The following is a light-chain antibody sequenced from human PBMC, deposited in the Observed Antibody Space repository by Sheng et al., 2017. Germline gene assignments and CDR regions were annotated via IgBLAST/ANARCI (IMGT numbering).Light chain of an antibody. CDR2: QDS. Sequence: SYELTQPPSVSVSPGQTASITCSGDKLGDKYACWYQQKPGQSPVPVIYQDSKRPSGIPERFSGSNSGNTATLTISGTQAMDEADYYCQAWDSSTAVFGGGTKLTVL. CDR1: KLGDKY. J-gene: IGLJ2*01. V-gene: IGLV3-1*01. CDR3: QAWDSSTAV.